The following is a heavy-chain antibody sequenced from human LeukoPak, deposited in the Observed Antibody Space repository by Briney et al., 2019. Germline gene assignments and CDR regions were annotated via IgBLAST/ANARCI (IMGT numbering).Heavy chain of an antibody. CDR3: ARGHYGSGSYYNADP. CDR2: IYYSGST. V-gene: IGHV4-31*03. Sequence: SETLSLTCTVYGGSISSGGYYWSWIRQHPGKGLEWIGYIYYSGSTYYNPSLKSRVTISVDTSKNQFSLKLSSVTAADTTVYYCARGHYGSGSYYNADPWGQGTLVTVSS. CDR1: GGSISSGGYY. J-gene: IGHJ5*02. D-gene: IGHD3-10*01.